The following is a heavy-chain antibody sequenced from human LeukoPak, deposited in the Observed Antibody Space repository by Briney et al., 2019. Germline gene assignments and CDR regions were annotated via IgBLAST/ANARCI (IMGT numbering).Heavy chain of an antibody. CDR3: AREQWLVPDYYYGMDV. J-gene: IGHJ6*02. CDR2: IKQDGSEK. V-gene: IGHV3-7*01. Sequence: GGSLRLSCAASGFTFSSYWMGWVRQAPGKGLEWVANIKQDGSEKYYVGSVKGRFTISRDNAKNSLYLQMNSLRAEDTAVYYCAREQWLVPDYYYGMDVWGQGTTVTVSS. D-gene: IGHD6-19*01. CDR1: GFTFSSYW.